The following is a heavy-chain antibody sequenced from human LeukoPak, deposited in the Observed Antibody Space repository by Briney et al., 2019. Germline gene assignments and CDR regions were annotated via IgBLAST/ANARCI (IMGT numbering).Heavy chain of an antibody. CDR3: ARGRAEDFYDSSGYLGEYYFDY. J-gene: IGHJ4*02. Sequence: SETLSLTCTVSGGSISSGGYYWSWIRQHPGKGLEWIGYIYYSGSTYYNPSLKSRDTISVDTSKNQFSLKLSSVTAADTAVYYCARGRAEDFYDSSGYLGEYYFDYWGQGTLVTVSS. D-gene: IGHD3-22*01. V-gene: IGHV4-31*03. CDR2: IYYSGST. CDR1: GGSISSGGYY.